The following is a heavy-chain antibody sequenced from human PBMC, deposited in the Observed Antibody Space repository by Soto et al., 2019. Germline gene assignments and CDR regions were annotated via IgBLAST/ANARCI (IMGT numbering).Heavy chain of an antibody. J-gene: IGHJ4*02. CDR1: GFTVSSNY. CDR3: ARGGSSWYLYFDY. V-gene: IGHV3-66*01. D-gene: IGHD6-13*01. Sequence: GGSLRLSCAASGFTVSSNYMSWVRQAPGKGLEWVSVIYSGGSTYYADSVKGRFIISRDNSKNTLYLQMNSLRAEDTAVYYCARGGSSWYLYFDYWGQGTLVTVSS. CDR2: IYSGGST.